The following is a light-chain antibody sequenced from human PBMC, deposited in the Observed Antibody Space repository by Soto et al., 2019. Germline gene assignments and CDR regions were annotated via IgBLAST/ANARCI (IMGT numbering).Light chain of an antibody. J-gene: IGKJ1*01. Sequence: DIVMTQSPATLSVSPGERATLSCRASQSIXGNVAWYEQKPGQATRLLISHESTRATGVPGRFSASGSGRDFTLTISSLQSEDSAVYYCQQYSKWPPLTFGPGTKVEIK. V-gene: IGKV3-15*01. CDR1: QSIXGN. CDR2: HES. CDR3: QQYSKWPPLT.